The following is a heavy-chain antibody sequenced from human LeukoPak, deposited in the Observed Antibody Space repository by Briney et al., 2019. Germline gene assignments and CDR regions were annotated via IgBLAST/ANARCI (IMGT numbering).Heavy chain of an antibody. V-gene: IGHV4-39*07. CDR1: GGFISSSSYY. CDR3: ARSGNSWYFDL. J-gene: IGHJ2*01. Sequence: SETLSLTCTVSGGFISSSSYYWGWIPQPPGKVLEWIGSIFYSGSTYYNPSLKSRVTISVDKSKNQFSLRLSSVTAADTAVYYCARSGNSWYFDLWGRGTLVTVSS. D-gene: IGHD4-23*01. CDR2: IFYSGST.